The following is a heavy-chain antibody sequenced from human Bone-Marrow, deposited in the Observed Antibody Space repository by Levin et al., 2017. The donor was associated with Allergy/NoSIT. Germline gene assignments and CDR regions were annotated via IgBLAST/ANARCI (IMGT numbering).Heavy chain of an antibody. CDR1: GFTFSNHW. J-gene: IGHJ4*02. CDR2: INQHGSAQ. CDR3: GRFDSSAQSPDY. V-gene: IGHV3-7*01. D-gene: IGHD3-22*01. Sequence: GESLKISCAASGFTFSNHWMTWVRLAPGKGLEWVANINQHGSAQYYVDSVKGRFTISRDNTKNSIYLQMNSLRAEDTAVFYCGRFDSSAQSPDYWGQGTLVNVSS.